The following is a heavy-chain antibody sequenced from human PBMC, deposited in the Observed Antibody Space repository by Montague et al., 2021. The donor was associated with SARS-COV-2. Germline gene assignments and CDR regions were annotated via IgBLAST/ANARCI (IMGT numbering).Heavy chain of an antibody. CDR3: ARAHSGSWAHLDN. D-gene: IGHD5-12*01. CDR2: IYTSGTT. J-gene: IGHJ4*02. Sequence: TLSLTCTVSGGSISSGSYYWSWIRQPAGKGLEWIGRIYTSGTTXYXXXXKSRVTISVDTSKNQFPLKLTSVTAADTAVYYCARAHSGSWAHLDNWGQGSLVTVSS. V-gene: IGHV4-61*02. CDR1: GGSISSGSYY.